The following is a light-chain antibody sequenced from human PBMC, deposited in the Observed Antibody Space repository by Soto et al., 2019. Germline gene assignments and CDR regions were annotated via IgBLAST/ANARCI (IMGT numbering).Light chain of an antibody. CDR3: QQRSTWPRT. J-gene: IGKJ1*01. CDR2: DAS. Sequence: EIVLTQSPATLSLSPGERATLSCRASQSVTSSLAWFQQKPGQAPRLLICDASNRATGIPARFSGSGSGTDFTLTITSLEPEDFAVYYCQQRSTWPRTFGPGTKVEIK. V-gene: IGKV3-11*01. CDR1: QSVTSS.